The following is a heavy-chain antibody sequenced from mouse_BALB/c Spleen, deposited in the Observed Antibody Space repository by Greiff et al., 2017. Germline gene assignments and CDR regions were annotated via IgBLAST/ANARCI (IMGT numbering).Heavy chain of an antibody. CDR1: GYTFTSYW. V-gene: IGHV1S81*02. D-gene: IGHD2-3*01. Sequence: QVQLQQPGAELVKPGASVKLSCKASGYTFTSYWMHWVKQRPGQGLEWIGEINPSNGRTNYNEKFKSKATLTVDKSSSTAYMQLSSLTSEDSAVYYCARRGDGYYVGYWYFDVWGAGTTVTVSS. J-gene: IGHJ1*01. CDR2: INPSNGRT. CDR3: ARRGDGYYVGYWYFDV.